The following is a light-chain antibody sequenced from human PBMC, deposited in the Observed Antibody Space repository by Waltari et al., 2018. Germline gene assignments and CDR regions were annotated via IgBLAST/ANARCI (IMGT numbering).Light chain of an antibody. J-gene: IGLJ3*02. Sequence: QPVLTQSPSASAPLRASVKLPCTPRSRHSSNIIALLQQQPEKGARYLMKVNSDGIHSKGDEIPDRFSGSSSGAARYLTISSLQSEDEADYYCQTGGHGTWVFGGGTKLTVL. CDR1: SRHSSNI. V-gene: IGLV4-69*01. CDR2: VNSDGIH. CDR3: QTGGHGTWV.